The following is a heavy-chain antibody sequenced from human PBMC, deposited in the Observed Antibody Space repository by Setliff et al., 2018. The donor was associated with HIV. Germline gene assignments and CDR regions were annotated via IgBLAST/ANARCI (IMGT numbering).Heavy chain of an antibody. CDR1: GDSVNDRSYF. J-gene: IGHJ3*01. V-gene: IGHV4-39*01. Sequence: SETLSLTCTVSGDSVNDRSYFWGWIRQPPGKGLEWIGTFYYNGITYYKPSLRSRVTISIDTSKNQFSLRLNSVTAADTAVYYCARRFNSYDSSGYHPWGQGTMVTVSS. CDR2: FYYNGIT. CDR3: ARRFNSYDSSGYHP. D-gene: IGHD3-22*01.